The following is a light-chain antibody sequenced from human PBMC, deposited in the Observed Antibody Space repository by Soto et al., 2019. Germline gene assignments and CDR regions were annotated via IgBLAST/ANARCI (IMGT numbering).Light chain of an antibody. CDR3: SAYTVSRTYV. CDR1: SSDVGAYNF. J-gene: IGLJ1*01. V-gene: IGLV2-14*03. CDR2: NAY. Sequence: QSVLTQPASVSGSPGQSITSSCTGTSSDVGAYNFVSWHQQHPGKAPKLMIYNAYDRPSGISYRFSGSKSGNTASLTISGLQGEDEADYYCSAYTVSRTYVFGTGTKVTVL.